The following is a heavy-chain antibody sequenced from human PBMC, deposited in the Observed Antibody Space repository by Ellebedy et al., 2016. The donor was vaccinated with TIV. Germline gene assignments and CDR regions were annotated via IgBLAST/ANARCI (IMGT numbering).Heavy chain of an antibody. CDR1: GFTFSTHA. V-gene: IGHV3-30*04. D-gene: IGHD3-22*01. CDR2: ISYDGKRK. CDR3: ASDPRDSRGFHYAGLDY. J-gene: IGHJ4*02. Sequence: GGSLRLSXAASGFTFSTHAMHWVRQSPGKGLEWVADISYDGKRKNYSPSVKGRFTISRDNSRNTLYLQMSSLRAEDTGVYYCASDPRDSRGFHYAGLDYWGQGTLVTVSS.